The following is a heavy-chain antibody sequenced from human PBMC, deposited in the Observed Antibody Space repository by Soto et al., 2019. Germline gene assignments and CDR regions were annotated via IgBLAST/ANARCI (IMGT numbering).Heavy chain of an antibody. Sequence: GGSLRLSCAASGFTFSSYAMSWVRQAPGKGLEWVSVICGSGGSTYYADSVKGRFTISRDNSKNTLYLQMNSLRAEDTAVYYCAKDSKGGDYDFWSGYYDYYYYGMDFWGQGTTVTVSS. CDR1: GFTFSSYA. CDR2: ICGSGGST. CDR3: AKDSKGGDYDFWSGYYDYYYYGMDF. J-gene: IGHJ6*02. V-gene: IGHV3-23*01. D-gene: IGHD3-3*01.